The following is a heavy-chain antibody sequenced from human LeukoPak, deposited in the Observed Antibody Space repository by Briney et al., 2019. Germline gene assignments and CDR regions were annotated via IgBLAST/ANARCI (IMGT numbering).Heavy chain of an antibody. CDR2: IYYSGDT. V-gene: IGHV4-61*08. D-gene: IGHD4-23*01. J-gene: IGHJ3*02. CDR1: GDSISSGDYY. CDR3: ARDTRWNAFDI. Sequence: TSQTLSLTCIVFGDSISSGDYYWTWIRQPPGKGLEWIGYIYYSGDTHYNPSLRSRVTISVDTSKTQFSLNLNSVTAADTAVYYCARDTRWNAFDIWGQGTMVTVSS.